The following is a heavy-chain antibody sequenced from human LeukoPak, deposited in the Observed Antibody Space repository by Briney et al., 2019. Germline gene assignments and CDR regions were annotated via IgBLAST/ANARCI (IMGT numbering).Heavy chain of an antibody. CDR3: ARRIGYSGSYFNYFDY. Sequence: GESLKISCKGSGYSFTSYWIGWVRQMPGKGLGWMGIIYPGDSDTRYSPSFQGQVTISADKSISTAYLQWSSLKASDTAMYYCARRIGYSGSYFNYFDYWGQGTLVTVSS. CDR2: IYPGDSDT. CDR1: GYSFTSYW. J-gene: IGHJ4*02. V-gene: IGHV5-51*01. D-gene: IGHD1-26*01.